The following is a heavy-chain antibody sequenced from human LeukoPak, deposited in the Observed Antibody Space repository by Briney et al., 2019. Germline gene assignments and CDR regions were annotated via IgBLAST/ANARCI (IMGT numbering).Heavy chain of an antibody. V-gene: IGHV3-23*01. CDR3: AKVLHDSSGYSTCFDY. CDR2: ISGSGGST. J-gene: IGHJ4*02. Sequence: GSLRLSCAASGFTFSSYAMSWVRQAPGKGLEWVSAISGSGGSTYYADSVKGRFTISRDNSQNTLYLQMNSLRAEDTAVYCCAKVLHDSSGYSTCFDYWGQGTLVTVSS. D-gene: IGHD3-22*01. CDR1: GFTFSSYA.